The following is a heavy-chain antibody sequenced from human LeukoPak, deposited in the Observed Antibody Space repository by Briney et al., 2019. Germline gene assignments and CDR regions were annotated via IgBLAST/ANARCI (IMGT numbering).Heavy chain of an antibody. D-gene: IGHD4-23*01. CDR1: GGSMSPYY. J-gene: IGHJ6*02. CDR2: IYYSGST. V-gene: IGHV4-59*01. CDR3: ARPKRDDVGNSFSYYGMDG. Sequence: PSETLSLTCTVSGGSMSPYYWNWIRQPPGKGLEWIGYIYYSGSTNYNPSLKSRVTISIDTSKNQFSLKLSSVIAADTAVYYCARPKRDDVGNSFSYYGMDGWGQGTTVTVSS.